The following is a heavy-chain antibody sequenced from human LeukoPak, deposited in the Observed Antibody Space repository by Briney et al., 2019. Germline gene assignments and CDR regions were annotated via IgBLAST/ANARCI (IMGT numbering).Heavy chain of an antibody. Sequence: PGGSLRLSCAGSGFTFSSYAMTWVRQAPGKGLEWVSAIVGTIGSTYYADSVKGRFTISRDNSKNTLYLQMNSLRAEDTAVYYCATCGSGSSPYYYYYHYMDVWDKGTTVTVSS. V-gene: IGHV3-23*01. D-gene: IGHD3-10*01. CDR2: IVGTIGST. CDR3: ATCGSGSSPYYYYYHYMDV. CDR1: GFTFSSYA. J-gene: IGHJ6*03.